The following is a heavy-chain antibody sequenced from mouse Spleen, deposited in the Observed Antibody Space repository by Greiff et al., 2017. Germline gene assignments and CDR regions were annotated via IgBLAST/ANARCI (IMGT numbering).Heavy chain of an antibody. CDR1: GFDFSRYW. J-gene: IGHJ4*01. CDR2: INPDSSTI. D-gene: IGHD2-3*01. Sequence: EVQVVESGGGLVQPGGSLKLSCAASGFDFSRYWMSWVRQAPGKGLEWIGEINPDSSTINYTPSLKDKFIISRDNAKNTLYLQMSKVRSEDTALYYCARRPIYDGYYNYAMDYWGQGTSVTVSS. CDR3: ARRPIYDGYYNYAMDY. V-gene: IGHV4-1*02.